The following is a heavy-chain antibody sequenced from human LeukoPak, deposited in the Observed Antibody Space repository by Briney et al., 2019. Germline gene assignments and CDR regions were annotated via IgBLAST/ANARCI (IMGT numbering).Heavy chain of an antibody. Sequence: ASVKVSCKASGYTFTSYHMHWVRQAPGQGLEWIGIINPSGGSTSYAQKFQGRVTMTRDMSTSTVYMELSSLRSEDTAVYYCARDRGEFYYYYYMDVWGKGTTVAVSS. J-gene: IGHJ6*03. CDR1: GYTFTSYH. D-gene: IGHD3-10*01. V-gene: IGHV1-46*01. CDR2: INPSGGST. CDR3: ARDRGEFYYYYYMDV.